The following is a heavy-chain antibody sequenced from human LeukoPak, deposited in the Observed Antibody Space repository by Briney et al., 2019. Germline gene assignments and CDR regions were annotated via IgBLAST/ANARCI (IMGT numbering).Heavy chain of an antibody. Sequence: PSETLSLTCTVSGGSISSGGYYWSWIRQHPGKGLEWIGYIYYSGSTYYNPSLKSRVTISVDRSKNQFSLKLSSVTAADTAVYYCARSEGSYDSSFTGWFDPWGQGTLVTVSS. J-gene: IGHJ5*02. CDR2: IYYSGST. CDR3: ARSEGSYDSSFTGWFDP. V-gene: IGHV4-31*03. CDR1: GGSISSGGYY. D-gene: IGHD3-22*01.